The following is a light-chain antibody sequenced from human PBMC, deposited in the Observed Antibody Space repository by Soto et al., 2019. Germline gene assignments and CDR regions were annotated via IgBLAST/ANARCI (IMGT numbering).Light chain of an antibody. CDR3: QQYGSSPRT. Sequence: EIVLTQSPGTLSLSPGERATLSCRASQSVSSSYLAWYQQTPGQAPRLLIYGASNRATGIPDRVSGSGSGTDFTLTISGLEPADFAVYYCQQYGSSPRTFGQGTKVEIK. CDR1: QSVSSSY. V-gene: IGKV3-20*01. J-gene: IGKJ1*01. CDR2: GAS.